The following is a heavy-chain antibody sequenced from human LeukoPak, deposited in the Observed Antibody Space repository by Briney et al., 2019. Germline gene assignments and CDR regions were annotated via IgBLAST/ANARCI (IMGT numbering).Heavy chain of an antibody. CDR1: GYTFTGYY. Sequence: GASVKVSCKASGYTFTGYYMHWVRQAPGQGLEWMGIINPSGGSTSYAQKFQGRVTMTRDTSTSTVYMELSSLRSEDTAVYYCARSDHADYYDSSGILEGGIDYWGQGTLVTVSS. CDR3: ARSDHADYYDSSGILEGGIDY. J-gene: IGHJ4*02. CDR2: INPSGGST. D-gene: IGHD3-22*01. V-gene: IGHV1-46*01.